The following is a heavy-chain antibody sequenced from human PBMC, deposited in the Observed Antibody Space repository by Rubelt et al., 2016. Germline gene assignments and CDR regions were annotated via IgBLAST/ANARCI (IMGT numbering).Heavy chain of an antibody. V-gene: IGHV4-4*02. D-gene: IGHD3-22*01. J-gene: IGHJ4*02. CDR3: ARTYYFASSGYSDTLYYFDY. Sequence: PSLKSRVTISVDKSKNQFSLKLSSVTAADTAVYYCARTYYFASSGYSDTLYYFDYWGQGTLVTVSS.